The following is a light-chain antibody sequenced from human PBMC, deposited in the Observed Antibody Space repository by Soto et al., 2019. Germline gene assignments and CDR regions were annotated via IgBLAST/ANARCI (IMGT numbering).Light chain of an antibody. Sequence: ALTQPPSASGSPGQSVTISCTGTSSDVGGYNFVSWYQQHPGKAPQLIIYEVTKRPSGVPDRFSGSKSGNTASLTVSGLQTEDEADYYCSSYAATNNYVFGSGTKVTAL. CDR2: EVT. CDR3: SSYAATNNYV. CDR1: SSDVGGYNF. J-gene: IGLJ1*01. V-gene: IGLV2-8*01.